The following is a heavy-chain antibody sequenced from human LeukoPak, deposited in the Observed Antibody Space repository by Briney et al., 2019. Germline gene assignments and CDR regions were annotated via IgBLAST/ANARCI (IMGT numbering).Heavy chain of an antibody. CDR2: IHLSGTPT. CDR1: GFDFSIYR. V-gene: IGHV3-48*03. J-gene: IGHJ6*02. CDR3: TRDLMDYDVSTGLHHYYMDV. Sequence: QPGGSLRLTCAASGFDFSIYRMNWVRQAPGKGLEWVSYIHLSGTPTHYAEPVKGRFTISRDNAKNSLYLQMNSLRVEDTAVYYCTRDLMDYDVSTGLHHYYMDVWGQGTTVTVSS. D-gene: IGHD3-9*01.